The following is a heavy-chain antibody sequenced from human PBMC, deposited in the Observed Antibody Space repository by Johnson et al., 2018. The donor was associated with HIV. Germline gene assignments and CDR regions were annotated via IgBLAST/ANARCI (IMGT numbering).Heavy chain of an antibody. V-gene: IGHV3-30-3*01. Sequence: QVQLVESGGGVVQPGRSLRLSCAASGFTFSSYAMHWVRQAPGKGLEWVAVISYDGSNKYYADSVKGRFTISRDNSKNTLYLQMNSLRAEDTAVYYCAKDLEGFMGQGQPMGLHAFDIWGQGNGHRLF. D-gene: IGHD3-10*01. J-gene: IGHJ3*02. CDR2: ISYDGSNK. CDR1: GFTFSSYA. CDR3: AKDLEGFMGQGQPMGLHAFDI.